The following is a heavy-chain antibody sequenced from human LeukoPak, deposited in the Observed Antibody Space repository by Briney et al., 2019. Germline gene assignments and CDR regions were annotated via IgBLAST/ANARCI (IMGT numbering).Heavy chain of an antibody. J-gene: IGHJ6*02. Sequence: ASVKVSCKASGYTFTSYDINWVRQATGQGLEWMGWMKPNSGNTGYAQKFQGRVTMTRNTSISAACMELSSLRSEDTAVYYCARITLVVPAAIGMVADYYYYCGMDVWGQGTTVTVSS. CDR1: GYTFTSYD. D-gene: IGHD2-2*02. CDR2: MKPNSGNT. V-gene: IGHV1-8*01. CDR3: ARITLVVPAAIGMVADYYYYCGMDV.